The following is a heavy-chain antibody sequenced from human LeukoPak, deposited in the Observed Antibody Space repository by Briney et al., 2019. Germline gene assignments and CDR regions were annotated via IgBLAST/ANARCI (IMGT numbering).Heavy chain of an antibody. Sequence: GGSLRLSCAASGFNFSDYSMTWVRQAPGKGLEWVSSVNGASDYIYYADSVKGRFIISRDNAKDSLYLQMNSLRVEDTAVYYCLRGDRRDYWGQGTLVTVSS. V-gene: IGHV3-21*06. CDR3: LRGDRRDY. J-gene: IGHJ4*02. CDR1: GFNFSDYS. CDR2: VNGASDYI.